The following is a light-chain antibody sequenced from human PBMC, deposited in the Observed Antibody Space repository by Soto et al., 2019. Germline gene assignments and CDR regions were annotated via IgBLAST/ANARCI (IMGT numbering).Light chain of an antibody. V-gene: IGKV3-20*01. Sequence: EIVLTQSPGTLSLSPGERATLSCRASQSVSSSYLAWYQQKPGQSPRLLIYGASSRATGIPDRFSGSGSGTYFTLTISRLEPEDFAVYYCQHYCSSPTFGQGTKVEIK. CDR1: QSVSSSY. CDR3: QHYCSSPT. J-gene: IGKJ1*01. CDR2: GAS.